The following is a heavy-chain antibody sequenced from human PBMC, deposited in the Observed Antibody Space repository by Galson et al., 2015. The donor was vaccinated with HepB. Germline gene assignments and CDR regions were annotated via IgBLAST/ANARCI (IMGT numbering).Heavy chain of an antibody. CDR3: ARDKIRQQLGTHDY. Sequence: SLRLSCAASGFTFSDYMSWIRQAPGKGLEWVSYISSSSSYTNYADSVKGRFTISRDNAKNSLYLQMNSLRAEDTAVYYCARDKIRQQLGTHDYWGQGTLVTVSS. CDR1: GFTFSDY. CDR2: ISSSSSYT. J-gene: IGHJ4*02. V-gene: IGHV3-11*06. D-gene: IGHD6-13*01.